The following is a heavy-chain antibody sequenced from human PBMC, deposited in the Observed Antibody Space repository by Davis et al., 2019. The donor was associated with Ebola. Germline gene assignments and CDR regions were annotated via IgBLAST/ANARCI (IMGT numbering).Heavy chain of an antibody. Sequence: PRGSLRLSCAASGFTFSTYAMHWVRQAPGKGLEWVAVLSYDGNNKYYADSVKGRFTISRDNSKNTLYLQMNSLRAEDTAVYYCAREAVVPAAIIYGMDVWGQGTTVTVSS. V-gene: IGHV3-30-3*01. CDR2: LSYDGNNK. D-gene: IGHD2-2*01. CDR3: AREAVVPAAIIYGMDV. CDR1: GFTFSTYA. J-gene: IGHJ6*02.